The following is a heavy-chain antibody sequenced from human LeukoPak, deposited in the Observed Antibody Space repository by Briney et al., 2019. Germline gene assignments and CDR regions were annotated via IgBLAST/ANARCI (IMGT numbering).Heavy chain of an antibody. CDR1: GFTFSTYT. CDR3: VRRAPGFSSGWLDY. D-gene: IGHD6-19*01. J-gene: IGHJ4*02. Sequence: GGSLTLSCAASGFTFSTYTMHWVRQAPGKGLEYVSAISSSGGSTFYANSVKGRFTISRDNLKNTLYLQMGSLRAEDMALYYCVRRAPGFSSGWLDYWGQGTLVTVSS. CDR2: ISSSGGST. V-gene: IGHV3-64*01.